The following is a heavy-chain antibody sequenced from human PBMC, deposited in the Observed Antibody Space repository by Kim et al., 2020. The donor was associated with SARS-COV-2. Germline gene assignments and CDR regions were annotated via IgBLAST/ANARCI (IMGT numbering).Heavy chain of an antibody. CDR3: AQSVYYYGMDV. J-gene: IGHJ6*02. D-gene: IGHD4-4*01. Sequence: TSYAQKFQGRVTMTRDTSTSPVYMELSSLRSEDTAVYYCAQSVYYYGMDVWGQGTTVTVSS. CDR2: T. V-gene: IGHV1-46*03.